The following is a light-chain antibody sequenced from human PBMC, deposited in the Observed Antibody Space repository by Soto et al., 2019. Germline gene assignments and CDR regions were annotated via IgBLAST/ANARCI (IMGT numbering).Light chain of an antibody. Sequence: EIVFTQSPATLPFSPGERATLSCRASQSIRTYLAWYQQKPGQAPRLLMYDASTRATGIPARFSGSGSGTDFTLTISRLEPEDFAVFYCQHYDSLPITFGQGTRLEIK. CDR3: QHYDSLPIT. CDR2: DAS. CDR1: QSIRTY. V-gene: IGKV3-11*01. J-gene: IGKJ5*01.